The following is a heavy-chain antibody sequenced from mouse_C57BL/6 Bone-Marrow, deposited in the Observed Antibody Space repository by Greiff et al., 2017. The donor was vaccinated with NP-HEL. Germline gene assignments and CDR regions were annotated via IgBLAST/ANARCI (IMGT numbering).Heavy chain of an antibody. V-gene: IGHV14-4*01. CDR3: TFYYYGSSPYWYFDV. D-gene: IGHD1-1*01. Sequence: EVQRVESGAELVRPGASVKLSCTASGFNIKDDYMHWVKQRPEQGLEWIGWIDPENGDTEYASKFQGKATITADTSSNTAYLQLSSLTSEDTAVYYCTFYYYGSSPYWYFDVWGTGTTVTVSS. CDR1: GFNIKDDY. J-gene: IGHJ1*03. CDR2: IDPENGDT.